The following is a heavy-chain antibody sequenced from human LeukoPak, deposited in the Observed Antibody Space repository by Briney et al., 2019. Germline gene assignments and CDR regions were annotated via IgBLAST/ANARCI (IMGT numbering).Heavy chain of an antibody. D-gene: IGHD1-26*01. J-gene: IGHJ4*02. V-gene: IGHV4-4*09. CDR3: ARIPLEYSGAYYFDY. Sequence: SETLSLTCTVSRGSLSGSIRSYYWSWLRQSPGKGLEWIGYISSSGSVNDNPSLRSRVTISVDTSKNQFFLSLSSVSAADTAVYYCARIPLEYSGAYYFDYWGQGTLVTVSP. CDR2: ISSSGSV. CDR1: RGSLSGSIRSYY.